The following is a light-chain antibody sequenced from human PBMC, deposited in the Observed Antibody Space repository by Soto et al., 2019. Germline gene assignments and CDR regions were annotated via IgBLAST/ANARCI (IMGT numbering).Light chain of an antibody. CDR3: QQFDNWPWT. CDR2: GAS. Sequence: EIVLTQSPGTLSLSPGEGATLSCRASQSVSSVYLAWYQQKPGQAPRLLIYGASKRATSFPARFSGSGSGTDFTLTISSLQSEDVAVYYCQQFDNWPWTFGQGTTVDIK. V-gene: IGKV3-15*01. J-gene: IGKJ1*01. CDR1: QSVSSVY.